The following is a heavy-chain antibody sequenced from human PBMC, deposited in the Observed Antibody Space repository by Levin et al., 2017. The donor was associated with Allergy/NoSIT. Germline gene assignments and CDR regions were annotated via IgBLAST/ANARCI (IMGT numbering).Heavy chain of an antibody. CDR2: IYYSGST. V-gene: IGHV4-59*01. Sequence: SQTLSLTCTVSGDSISGYYWSWIRQPPGKGLEWIGHIYYSGSTNYNPSLKSRTTLSVDMSRNQFSLKLSSVTAGDTAVYYCVRDKIIMLRGDTYYYGMDVWGQGTTVTVSS. D-gene: IGHD3-10*01. J-gene: IGHJ6*02. CDR1: GDSISGYY. CDR3: VRDKIIMLRGDTYYYGMDV.